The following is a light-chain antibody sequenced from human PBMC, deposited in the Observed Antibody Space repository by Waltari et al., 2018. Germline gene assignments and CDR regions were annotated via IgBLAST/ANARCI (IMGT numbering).Light chain of an antibody. CDR2: GAS. Sequence: EIVLTQSPGTLSLSPGERATLSCRASQSVSRSYLAWYQQKPGQAPRLLIYGASSRATGIPDRFSGSGSVTDFTLTISRLEPEDFAVYYCQQYGSSPIAFGPGTKVDIK. J-gene: IGKJ3*01. CDR3: QQYGSSPIA. CDR1: QSVSRSY. V-gene: IGKV3-20*01.